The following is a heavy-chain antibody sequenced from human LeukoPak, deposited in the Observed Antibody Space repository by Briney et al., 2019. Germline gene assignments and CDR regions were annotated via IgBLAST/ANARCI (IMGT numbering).Heavy chain of an antibody. D-gene: IGHD3-10*01. CDR1: GFTFSTYA. CDR3: AKNRGVYYYGDFQH. J-gene: IGHJ1*01. CDR2: ISGGGGST. V-gene: IGHV3-23*01. Sequence: GGSLRLSCAASGFTFSTYAMSWVREAPGKGLVWVSGISGGGGSTDYADSVKGRFTISRDNSKNTLYLQMNSLRAEDTALYYCAKNRGVYYYGDFQHWGQGTLVTVSS.